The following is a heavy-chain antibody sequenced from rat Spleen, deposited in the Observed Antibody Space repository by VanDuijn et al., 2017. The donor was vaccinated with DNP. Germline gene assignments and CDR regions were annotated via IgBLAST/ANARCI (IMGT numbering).Heavy chain of an antibody. CDR1: GFTFSNYD. D-gene: IGHD1-11*01. J-gene: IGHJ1*01. V-gene: IGHV5-7*01. CDR2: ISYDGSST. Sequence: EVQLVESGGGLVQPGRSLKLSCAASGFTFSNYDMAWVRQAPKKGLEWVATISYDGSSTYYRDSVKGRFTISRDNAKSTLYLQMDSLRSEDTATYYCTTAEVRATADFWGPGTMVTVSS. CDR3: TTAEVRATADF.